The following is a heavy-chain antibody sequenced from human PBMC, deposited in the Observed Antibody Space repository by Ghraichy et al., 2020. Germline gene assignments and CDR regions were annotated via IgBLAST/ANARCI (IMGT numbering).Heavy chain of an antibody. CDR1: GGSFSDYF. CDR2: INHSGST. J-gene: IGHJ5*02. V-gene: IGHV4-34*01. CDR3: ARLLPTTVVTQDPNWFDP. D-gene: IGHD4-23*01. Sequence: SETLSLTCAVNGGSFSDYFWTWIRQPPGKGLEWIGEINHSGSTNYNPSLKSRVTISVDTSKNQFSLKVTSVTAADTAVYYCARLLPTTVVTQDPNWFDPWGQGTLVTVSS.